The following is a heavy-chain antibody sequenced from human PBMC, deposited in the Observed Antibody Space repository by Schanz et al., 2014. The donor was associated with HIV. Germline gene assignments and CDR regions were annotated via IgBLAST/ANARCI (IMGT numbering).Heavy chain of an antibody. D-gene: IGHD5-18*01. J-gene: IGHJ6*02. V-gene: IGHV3-49*04. CDR1: GFTFRSYA. CDR3: RGYRFYYGVDF. Sequence: EVQLLESGGGLVQPGGSLRLTCAASGFTFRSYAMTWVRQAPGKGLEWVGFIRSKAYGGTTEFAASVKGRFSISRDDSKNSVYLQMNSLNIEDTAVYYCRGYRFYYGVDFWGQGTTVTVS. CDR2: IRSKAYGGTT.